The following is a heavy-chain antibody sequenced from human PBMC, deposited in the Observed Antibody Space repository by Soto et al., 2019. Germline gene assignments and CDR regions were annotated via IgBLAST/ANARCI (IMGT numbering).Heavy chain of an antibody. Sequence: QVQLVQSGAEVKKPGASVKVSCKASGYTFTSYGISWVRQAPGQGLEWMGWISAYNGNTNYAQKLQGRVTMTTDTSTSTAYMELRSLRSDDTAGYYCASRITMVRGVIDGMDVWGQGTTVTVSS. CDR3: ASRITMVRGVIDGMDV. CDR2: ISAYNGNT. CDR1: GYTFTSYG. J-gene: IGHJ6*02. V-gene: IGHV1-18*01. D-gene: IGHD3-10*01.